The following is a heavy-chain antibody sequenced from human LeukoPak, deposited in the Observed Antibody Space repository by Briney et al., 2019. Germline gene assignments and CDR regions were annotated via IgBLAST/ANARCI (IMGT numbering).Heavy chain of an antibody. CDR3: ARDTIVDTARVFDY. Sequence: SVTVSFKASGYSFTSFGITWVRQAPGQGLEWMGRIIPILGIANYAQKFQGRVTITADKSTSTAYTELSSLRSEDTAVYYCARDTIVDTARVFDYWGQGTLVTVSS. J-gene: IGHJ4*02. D-gene: IGHD5-18*01. CDR2: IIPILGIA. CDR1: GYSFTSFG. V-gene: IGHV1-69*04.